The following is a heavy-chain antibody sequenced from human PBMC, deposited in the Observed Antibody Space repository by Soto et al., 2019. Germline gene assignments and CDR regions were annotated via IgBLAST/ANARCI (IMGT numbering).Heavy chain of an antibody. CDR3: ARGSSTGGNCYNGLDV. CDR2: VYPSGGGT. D-gene: IGHD2-21*02. J-gene: IGHJ6*02. CDR1: GYTFSITY. V-gene: IGHV1-46*01. Sequence: QVQLVQSGAEVRKPGASVRVSCKAAGYTFSITYLHWLRQAPGQGLEWLGLVYPSGGGTNYKESYKGRINITTDTSRSKIYMDLSRRTSEDAAIYYCARGSSTGGNCYNGLDVWGPGTTVTVS.